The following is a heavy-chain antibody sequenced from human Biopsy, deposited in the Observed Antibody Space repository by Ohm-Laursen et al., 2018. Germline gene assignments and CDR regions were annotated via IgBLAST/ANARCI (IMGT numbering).Heavy chain of an antibody. Sequence: TLSLTCTVSGGSIGGGEYYWNWIRQHPGKGLEWIGLISYSGTTFYNPSLEGLLTISIDTSKNHFSLNLRSVTAADTAVYYCARGVPHYDGSGFPLAGYWYFDLWGRGTLVTVSS. CDR2: ISYSGTT. CDR1: GGSIGGGEYY. CDR3: ARGVPHYDGSGFPLAGYWYFDL. V-gene: IGHV4-31*01. J-gene: IGHJ2*01. D-gene: IGHD3-22*01.